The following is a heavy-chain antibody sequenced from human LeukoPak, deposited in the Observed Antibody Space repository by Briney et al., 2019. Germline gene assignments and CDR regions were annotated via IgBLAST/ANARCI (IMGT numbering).Heavy chain of an antibody. J-gene: IGHJ3*02. CDR2: TYYRSKWYN. V-gene: IGHV6-1*01. CDR3: AREVVAGDDAFDI. Sequence: SQTLSLTCAISGDSVSSNSAAWNWIRRYPSRGLEWLGRTYYRSKWYNDYALSVESRITINPDTSKNQFSLQLNSVTPEDTAVYYCAREVVAGDDAFDIWGQGTMVTVSS. D-gene: IGHD2-15*01. CDR1: GDSVSSNSAA.